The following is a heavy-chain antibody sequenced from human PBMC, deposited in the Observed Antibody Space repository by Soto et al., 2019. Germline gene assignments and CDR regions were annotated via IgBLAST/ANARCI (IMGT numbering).Heavy chain of an antibody. CDR2: IYWNDDK. Sequence: AFVLTLENPSQTLTLTCTFSGLSLSTSGVGVGWIRQPPGKALEWLALIYWNDDKRYSPSLKSRLTITKDTSKNQVVLTMTNMDPVDTATYYCASSIVPDDFWSGYRFAPFDYWGQGTLVTVS. J-gene: IGHJ4*02. D-gene: IGHD3-3*01. CDR3: ASSIVPDDFWSGYRFAPFDY. CDR1: GLSLSTSGVG. V-gene: IGHV2-5*01.